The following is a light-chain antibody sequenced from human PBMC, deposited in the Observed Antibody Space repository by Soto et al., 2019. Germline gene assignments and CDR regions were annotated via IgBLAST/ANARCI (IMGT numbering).Light chain of an antibody. CDR3: HSYNSIPRT. CDR1: QGISEY. J-gene: IGKJ1*01. V-gene: IGKV1-27*01. Sequence: DIQMAQSPSSLSASIGDRVTITCPASQGISEYLAWYQQRPGNAPNLLMYGASILQSGVPSRFSGSGSGTHVTLTISSLKTEDGATYYCHSYNSIPRTFGQGTKVDIK. CDR2: GAS.